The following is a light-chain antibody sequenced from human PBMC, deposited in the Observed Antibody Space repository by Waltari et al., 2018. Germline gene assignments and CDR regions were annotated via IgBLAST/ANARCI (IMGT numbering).Light chain of an antibody. Sequence: EIVLTQSPDTLSLSPGERATLSCRASQSVGSDLGWYQQKPGQAPRLLMFDASNRDTGIPARFSGSGSGTDFTLTISSLEPEDFAVYYCQHRSNGPLYTFGQGTKLEI. CDR3: QHRSNGPLYT. V-gene: IGKV3-11*01. CDR2: DAS. J-gene: IGKJ2*01. CDR1: QSVGSD.